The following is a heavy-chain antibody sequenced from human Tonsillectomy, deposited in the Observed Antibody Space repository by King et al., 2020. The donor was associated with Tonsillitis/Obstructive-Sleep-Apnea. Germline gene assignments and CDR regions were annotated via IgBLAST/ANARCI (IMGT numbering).Heavy chain of an antibody. CDR3: VRDPSEYSSSYLLYY. CDR1: GGTFSSYA. D-gene: IGHD6-6*01. J-gene: IGHJ4*02. Sequence: QLVQSGAEVKKPGSSVKVSCKASGGTFSSYAINWVRQAPGQGLEWMGGIIPIFGTANYAQKFQGRVTITADESTSTAYMELSSLRSEDTAVYYCVRDPSEYSSSYLLYYWGQGTLVTVSS. V-gene: IGHV1-69*12. CDR2: IIPIFGTA.